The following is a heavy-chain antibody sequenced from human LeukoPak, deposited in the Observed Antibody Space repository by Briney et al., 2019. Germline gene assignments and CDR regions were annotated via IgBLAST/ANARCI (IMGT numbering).Heavy chain of an antibody. V-gene: IGHV4-39*01. D-gene: IGHD2-21*02. Sequence: PSETLSLTXTVSGGSISSSSYYWGWIRQSPGKGLEWIGSIYYSGSTYYNPSLKSRVTISVDTSKNQFSLKLSSVTAADTAVYYCARHPIVVVTVLYYFDYWGQGTLVTVSS. CDR1: GGSISSSSYY. J-gene: IGHJ4*02. CDR2: IYYSGST. CDR3: ARHPIVVVTVLYYFDY.